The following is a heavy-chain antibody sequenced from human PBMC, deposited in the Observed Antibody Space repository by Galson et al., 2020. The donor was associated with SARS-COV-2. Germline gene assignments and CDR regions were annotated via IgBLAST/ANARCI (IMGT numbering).Heavy chain of an antibody. Sequence: PGGSLRLSCAASGFTFSSYGMHWVRQAPGKGLEWVAVIWYDGSNNYYADSVKGRFTISRDNSKNTLYLQMNSLRAEDTAVYYCARDLGVGYCSGGSCYPETHYWGQGTLVTVSS. CDR3: ARDLGVGYCSGGSCYPETHY. J-gene: IGHJ4*02. V-gene: IGHV3-33*01. D-gene: IGHD2-15*01. CDR2: IWYDGSNN. CDR1: GFTFSSYG.